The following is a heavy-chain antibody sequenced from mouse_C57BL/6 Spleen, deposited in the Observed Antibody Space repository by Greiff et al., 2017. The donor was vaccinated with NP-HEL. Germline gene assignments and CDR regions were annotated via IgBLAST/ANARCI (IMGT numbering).Heavy chain of an antibody. J-gene: IGHJ1*03. Sequence: VQLKESGPGLVKPSQSLSLTCSVTGYSITSGYYWNWIRQFPGNKLEWMGYISYDGSNNYNPSLKNRISITRDTTKNQFFLKLNSVTTEDTATYYCARDGGGSYWYFDVWGTGTTVTVSS. CDR3: ARDGGGSYWYFDV. V-gene: IGHV3-6*01. CDR1: GYSITSGYY. D-gene: IGHD1-1*02. CDR2: ISYDGSN.